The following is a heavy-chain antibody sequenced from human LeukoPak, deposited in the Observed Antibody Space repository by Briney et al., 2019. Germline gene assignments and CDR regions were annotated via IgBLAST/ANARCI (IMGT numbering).Heavy chain of an antibody. CDR3: ARGGWKTMVRGVYYFGY. Sequence: PSETLSLTCAVYGGSFSGYYWSWIRQPPGKGLEWIGEINHSGSTNYNPSLKSRVTISVDTSKNQFSLKLSSVTAADTAVYYCARGGWKTMVRGVYYFGYWGQGTLVTVSS. J-gene: IGHJ4*02. CDR1: GGSFSGYY. CDR2: INHSGST. D-gene: IGHD3-10*01. V-gene: IGHV4-34*01.